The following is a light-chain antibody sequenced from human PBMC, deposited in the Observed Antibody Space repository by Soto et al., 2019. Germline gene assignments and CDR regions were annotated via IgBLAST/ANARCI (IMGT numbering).Light chain of an antibody. V-gene: IGLV1-47*01. J-gene: IGLJ2*01. CDR2: RNN. CDR1: SSNIGSNY. CDR3: AAWDDSVSGRVE. Sequence: QSVLTQPPSASGTPGQRVTISCSGSSSNIGSNYVYWYQQLPGTAPKLLIYRNNQRPSGVPDRFSGSKSGTSASLAISLLRSQDEVTYYCAAWDDSVSGRVEFGGGTKLTV.